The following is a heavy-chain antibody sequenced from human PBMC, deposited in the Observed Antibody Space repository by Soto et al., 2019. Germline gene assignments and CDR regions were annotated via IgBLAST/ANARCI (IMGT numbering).Heavy chain of an antibody. Sequence: SETLSLTCTVSGGSISSYYWSWIRQPPGKGLEWTGYIYYSGSTNYNPSLKSRVTISVDTSKNQFSLKLSSVTAADTAVYYCARVVCSSTSCYSRDWYFDLWGRGTLVTVSS. CDR2: IYYSGST. CDR3: ARVVCSSTSCYSRDWYFDL. J-gene: IGHJ2*01. V-gene: IGHV4-59*01. D-gene: IGHD2-2*02. CDR1: GGSISSYY.